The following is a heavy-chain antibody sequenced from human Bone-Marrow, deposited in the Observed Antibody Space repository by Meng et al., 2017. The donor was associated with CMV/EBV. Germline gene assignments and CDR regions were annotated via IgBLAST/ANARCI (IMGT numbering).Heavy chain of an antibody. CDR1: GLIVSSNY. Sequence: GESLKISCAASGLIVSSNYMSWVRQAPGKGLERVSIIYTGGYTYYADSVKGRFTISRDNAKNTMYLQMNSLRAEDTAVYYCAKVHYYDSSGPVGMGVDYWGQGTLVTVSS. CDR2: IYTGGYT. J-gene: IGHJ4*02. V-gene: IGHV3-53*01. CDR3: AKVHYYDSSGPVGMGVDY. D-gene: IGHD3-22*01.